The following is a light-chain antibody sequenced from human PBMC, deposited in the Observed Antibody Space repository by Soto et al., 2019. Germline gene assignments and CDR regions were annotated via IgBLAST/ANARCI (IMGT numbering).Light chain of an antibody. CDR2: EVS. Sequence: QSLLTQTASVSGSRGQSGTISCTGTISDVGAYKYVSWCQQHPGKAPKLMIYEVSNRPSGVSNRFSGSKSGNTASLTISGLQAEDEADYYCNSYAGDIIRFVFGTGTKVTVL. CDR1: ISDVGAYKY. CDR3: NSYAGDIIRFV. J-gene: IGLJ1*01. V-gene: IGLV2-14*01.